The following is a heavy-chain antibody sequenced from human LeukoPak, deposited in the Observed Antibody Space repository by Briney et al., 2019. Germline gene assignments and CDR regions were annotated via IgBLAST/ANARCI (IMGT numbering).Heavy chain of an antibody. V-gene: IGHV1-18*01. D-gene: IGHD4-11*01. CDR3: ARDQLLRGPRDAFDI. J-gene: IGHJ3*02. CDR1: GYTFTSYG. Sequence: ASVKVSCKASGYTFTSYGISWVRPAPGQGLEWMGWVSAYNGNTNYAQKFHGRVTITADESTSTAYMELSSLRSEDTAVYYCARDQLLRGPRDAFDIGGQETRVTVSS. CDR2: VSAYNGNT.